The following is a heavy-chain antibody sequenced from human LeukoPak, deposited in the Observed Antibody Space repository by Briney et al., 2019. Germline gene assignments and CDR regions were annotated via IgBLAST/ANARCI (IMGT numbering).Heavy chain of an antibody. J-gene: IGHJ4*02. D-gene: IGHD3-9*01. CDR3: ARDGRAVLRYFDWLPGGGDIFDY. Sequence: ASVKVSCKASGYTFTGYYMHWVRQAPGQGLEWMGWINPNSGGTNYAQQFQGWVTMTRDTSISTAYTELSRVRSDDTAVNYCARDGRAVLRYFDWLPGGGDIFDYWGQGTLVTVSS. V-gene: IGHV1-2*04. CDR1: GYTFTGYY. CDR2: INPNSGGT.